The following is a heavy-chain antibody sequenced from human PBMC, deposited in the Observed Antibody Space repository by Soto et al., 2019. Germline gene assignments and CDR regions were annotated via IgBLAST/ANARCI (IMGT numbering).Heavy chain of an antibody. CDR3: ARDSGWPILNFDN. D-gene: IGHD3-10*01. V-gene: IGHV3-30*03. CDR2: SSYDGRET. J-gene: IGHJ4*02. CDR1: YFDFSSYG. Sequence: SLRLSCAASYFDFSSYGIHWVRQSPGKGLEWVAASSYDGRETFYADSAKGRFTVSKEMSKNTAFLQMNALRHEDTAVYFCARDSGWPILNFDNWGQGTPVTVSS.